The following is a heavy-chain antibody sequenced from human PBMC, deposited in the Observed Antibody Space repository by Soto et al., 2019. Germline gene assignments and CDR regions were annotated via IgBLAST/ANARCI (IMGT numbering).Heavy chain of an antibody. Sequence: GASMKVSWKAFCYTFTSYAIYWVSPSPGPRVGWMGWINAGNGNTKYSQKFQGRVTITRDTSASTAYMELSSLRSEDTAVYYCARDLPPTVTTRDASDIWGQGTMVTVSS. J-gene: IGHJ3*02. CDR3: ARDLPPTVTTRDASDI. D-gene: IGHD4-17*01. V-gene: IGHV1-3*01. CDR1: CYTFTSYA. CDR2: INAGNGNT.